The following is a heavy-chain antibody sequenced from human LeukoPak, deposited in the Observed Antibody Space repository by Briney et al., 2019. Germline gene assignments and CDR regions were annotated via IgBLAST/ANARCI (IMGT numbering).Heavy chain of an antibody. J-gene: IGHJ5*02. CDR2: IYYSGST. V-gene: IGHV4-59*08. CDR3: ARLGDYDFWSGYPNWLDP. D-gene: IGHD3-3*01. CDR1: GGSISSYY. Sequence: PSETLSLTCTVSGGSISSYYWSWIRQPPGKGLEWIGYIYYSGSTNYNPSLKSRVTISVDTSKNQFSLKLSSVTAADTAVYYCARLGDYDFWSGYPNWLDPWGQGTLVTVSS.